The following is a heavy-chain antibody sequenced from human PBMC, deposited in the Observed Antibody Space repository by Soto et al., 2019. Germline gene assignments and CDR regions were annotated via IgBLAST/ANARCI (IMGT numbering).Heavy chain of an antibody. CDR2: ISAYNGNT. Sequence: ASVKVSCKASGYTFTSYGISWVRQAPGQGLEWMGWISAYNGNTNYAQKLQGRVTMTTDTSTSTAYMELRSLRPDDTAVYYCARDVFRDIVVVPGQFDPWGQGTLVTVSS. D-gene: IGHD2-2*01. CDR3: ARDVFRDIVVVPGQFDP. V-gene: IGHV1-18*04. J-gene: IGHJ5*02. CDR1: GYTFTSYG.